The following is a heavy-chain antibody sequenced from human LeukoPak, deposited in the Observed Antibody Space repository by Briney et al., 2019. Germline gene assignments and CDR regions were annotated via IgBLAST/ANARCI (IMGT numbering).Heavy chain of an antibody. J-gene: IGHJ4*02. Sequence: PGGSLRLSCAASGFTFSSYAMHWVRQAPGKGLEWVAVISYDGSNKYYADSVKGRFTISRDNSKNTLYLQMNSLRAEDTAVCYCARARGDGYNYYFDYWGQGTLVTVSS. V-gene: IGHV3-30*01. CDR2: ISYDGSNK. CDR3: ARARGDGYNYYFDY. D-gene: IGHD5-24*01. CDR1: GFTFSSYA.